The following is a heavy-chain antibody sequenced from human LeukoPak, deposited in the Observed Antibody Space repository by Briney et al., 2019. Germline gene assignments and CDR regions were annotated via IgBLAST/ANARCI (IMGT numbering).Heavy chain of an antibody. CDR2: IYTSGIT. CDR3: ARSNSGSYRELDY. J-gene: IGHJ4*02. D-gene: IGHD1-26*01. CDR1: GGSINSGSYF. V-gene: IGHV4-61*02. Sequence: SQTLSLTCTVSGGSINSGSYFWSWIRQPAGKGLEWIGRIYTSGITSYNSSLMSRATLSLDTSKNQFSLKLSSVTAADTAVYYCARSNSGSYRELDYWGQGALVTVSS.